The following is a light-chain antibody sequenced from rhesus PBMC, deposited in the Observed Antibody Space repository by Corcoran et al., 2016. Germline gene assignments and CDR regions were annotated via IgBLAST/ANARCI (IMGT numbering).Light chain of an antibody. Sequence: DIQMTQSPSSLSASLGDRVTITCRASQGISNWLAWYQQKPGKAPKLLIYRESNLKTGVPSRLSGSGSVTDFTLTISSLQPDDFATYYYQHGYSIPFTFGGGTRVEI. V-gene: IGKV1-69*01. CDR1: QGISNW. CDR3: QHGYSIPFT. CDR2: RES. J-gene: IGKJ4*01.